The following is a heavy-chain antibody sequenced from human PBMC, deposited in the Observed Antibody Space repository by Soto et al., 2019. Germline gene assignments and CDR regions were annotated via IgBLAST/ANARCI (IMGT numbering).Heavy chain of an antibody. V-gene: IGHV3-23*01. CDR1: GFTFSTYA. D-gene: IGHD3-22*01. CDR2: ISGGSGGGST. CDR3: AKAYSSGCDFFDY. Sequence: EVHLLESGGGLVQPGGSLRLSCAASGFTFSTYAMNWVRQTPGKGLEWVSGISGGSGGGSTYYADSVKGRFTIPRDSSKDTVYRQMNGLRAEDTAVYYCAKAYSSGCDFFDYWGQGTLVTVSS. J-gene: IGHJ4*02.